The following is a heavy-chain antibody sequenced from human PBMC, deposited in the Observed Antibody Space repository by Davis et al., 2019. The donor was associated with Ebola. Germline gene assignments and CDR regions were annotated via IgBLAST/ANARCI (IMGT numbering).Heavy chain of an antibody. CDR1: GGSLSSYY. CDR2: IYYSGST. V-gene: IGHV4-59*01. Sequence: SETLSLTCTVSGGSLSSYYWSWIRQPPGKGLEWIGYIYYSGSTNYNPSLKSRVTISVDTSKTQFSLKLSSVTAADTAVYYCARARPYWFDPWGQGTLVTVSS. CDR3: ARARPYWFDP. J-gene: IGHJ5*02.